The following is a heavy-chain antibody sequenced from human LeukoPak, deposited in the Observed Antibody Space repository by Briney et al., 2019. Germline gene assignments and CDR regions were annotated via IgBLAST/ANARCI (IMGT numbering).Heavy chain of an antibody. CDR3: ARRPDYYYYMDV. CDR2: ISAYNGNT. J-gene: IGHJ6*03. V-gene: IGHV1-18*01. Sequence: ASVEVSCKASGYTFTSYGISWVRQAPGQGFEWMGWISAYNGNTNYAQKLQGRVTMTTDTSTSTAYMELRSLRSDDTAVYYCARRPDYYYYMDVWGKGTTVTISS. CDR1: GYTFTSYG.